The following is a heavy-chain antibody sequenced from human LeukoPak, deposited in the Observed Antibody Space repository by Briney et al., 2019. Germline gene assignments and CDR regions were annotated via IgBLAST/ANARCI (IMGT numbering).Heavy chain of an antibody. CDR2: IYYSGST. J-gene: IGHJ3*02. D-gene: IGHD5-12*01. CDR3: ARRIVADIWGAFDI. V-gene: IGHV4-30-4*01. CDR1: GGSISTGDYY. Sequence: PSQTLSLTCTVSGGSISTGDYYWSWLRQPPGKGLEWIGYIYYSGSTHYNPSLKSRVTISVDTSKNQFSLKLSPVTAADTAVYYCARRIVADIWGAFDIWGQGTMVTVSS.